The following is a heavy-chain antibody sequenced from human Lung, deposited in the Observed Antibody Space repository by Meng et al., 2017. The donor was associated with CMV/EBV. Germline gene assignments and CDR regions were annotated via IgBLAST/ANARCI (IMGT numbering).Heavy chain of an antibody. D-gene: IGHD3-16*01. CDR3: AKDQLLFGGPNAYFDD. CDR2: INSDGTLI. CDR1: GFTFGDYW. V-gene: IGHV3-74*01. Sequence: GESXKISCEASGFTFGDYWMHWVRQGPGKGLVWVARINSDGTLISYVDSVKGRFTISRDNSKNTLYLQTNSLRAEETAMYYCAKDQLLFGGPNAYFDDWGEGXLVTVSS. J-gene: IGHJ4*02.